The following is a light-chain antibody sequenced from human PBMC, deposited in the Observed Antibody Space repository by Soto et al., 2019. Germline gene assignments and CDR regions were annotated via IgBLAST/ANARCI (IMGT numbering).Light chain of an antibody. Sequence: EIVLTQSPGTLSLSPGERATLSCRVRQSVSSSYLAWYQQKPGQAPRLLIYGASSRDTGIPDRFSGSGSGTDFTLTISRLEPEDFAVFYCNQFGGSPPYTFGQGTKLEIK. CDR1: QSVSSSY. J-gene: IGKJ2*01. V-gene: IGKV3-20*01. CDR2: GAS. CDR3: NQFGGSPPYT.